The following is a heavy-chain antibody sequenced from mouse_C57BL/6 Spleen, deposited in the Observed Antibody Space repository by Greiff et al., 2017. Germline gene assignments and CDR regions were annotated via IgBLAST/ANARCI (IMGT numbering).Heavy chain of an antibody. J-gene: IGHJ2*01. Sequence: QVQLKESGAELVKPGASVKMSCKASGYTFTSYWITWVKQRPGQGLEWIGDIYPGSGSTNYNEKFKRKATLTVDTSSSTAYMQLSSLTSEDSAVYYCARGEDYDFDYWGQGTTLTVSS. CDR2: IYPGSGST. CDR3: ARGEDYDFDY. V-gene: IGHV1-55*01. CDR1: GYTFTSYW. D-gene: IGHD2-4*01.